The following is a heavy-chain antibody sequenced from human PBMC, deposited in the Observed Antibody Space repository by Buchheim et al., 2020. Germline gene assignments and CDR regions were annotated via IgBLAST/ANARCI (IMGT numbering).Heavy chain of an antibody. CDR3: AREREMDYYDSSGYPYAFDI. Sequence: QVQLQESGPGLVKPSQTLSLTCTVSGGSISSGDYYWSWIRQPPGKGLEWIGYIYYSGSTYYNPSLKSRVTISVDTSKNPFSLKLSSVTAADTAVYYCAREREMDYYDSSGYPYAFDIWGQGT. J-gene: IGHJ3*02. CDR1: GGSISSGDYY. V-gene: IGHV4-30-4*01. CDR2: IYYSGST. D-gene: IGHD3-22*01.